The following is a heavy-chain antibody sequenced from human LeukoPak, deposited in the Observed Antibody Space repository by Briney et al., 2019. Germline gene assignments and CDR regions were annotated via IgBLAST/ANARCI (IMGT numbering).Heavy chain of an antibody. D-gene: IGHD6-19*01. CDR1: GYSFTSYG. Sequence: GASVKVSCKASGYSFTSYGITWARQAPGQGLEWMGWINPYNGNTNYAQKLQGRVTMTTDTSTSTAYMDLRSLRSDDTVVYYCARERSGWFFSNWGQGTLVTVSS. J-gene: IGHJ4*02. CDR2: INPYNGNT. V-gene: IGHV1-18*01. CDR3: ARERSGWFFSN.